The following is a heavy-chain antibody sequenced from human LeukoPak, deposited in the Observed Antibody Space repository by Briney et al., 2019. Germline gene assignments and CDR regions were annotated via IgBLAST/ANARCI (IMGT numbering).Heavy chain of an antibody. Sequence: PGGSLRLSCAASGFSLSSYAMSWVRQAPGKGLEWVSAISNTDAGTYHADSVRGRFTISRDSSKNTLYLQMNSLRAEDAAVYYCAKAPVTSCRGAYCYPFDYWGQGTLVTVSS. V-gene: IGHV3-23*01. CDR2: ISNTDAGT. CDR1: GFSLSSYA. J-gene: IGHJ4*02. CDR3: AKAPVTSCRGAYCYPFDY. D-gene: IGHD2-21*01.